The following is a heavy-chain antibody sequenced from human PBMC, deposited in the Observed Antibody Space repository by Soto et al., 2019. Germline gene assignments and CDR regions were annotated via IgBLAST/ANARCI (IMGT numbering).Heavy chain of an antibody. D-gene: IGHD2-21*02. Sequence: QVQLQESGPGLVKPSETLSLTATVSGASIRNTGFYWSWIRQPPGRGLEWIGYIYSSGSTTYNSSLKSRVTISLDTSKNQVSLNLTSVTAADTAMYSCARTTASRSLDVWGHGTMVSVSS. CDR1: GASIRNTGFY. CDR3: ARTTASRSLDV. J-gene: IGHJ3*01. V-gene: IGHV4-61*08. CDR2: IYSSGST.